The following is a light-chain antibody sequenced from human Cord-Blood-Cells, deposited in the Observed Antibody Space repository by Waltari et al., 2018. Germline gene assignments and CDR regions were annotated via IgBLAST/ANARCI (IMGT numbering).Light chain of an antibody. CDR2: DVS. CDR3: SSYTSSSTVV. V-gene: IGLV2-14*01. J-gene: IGLJ2*01. CDR1: NSDVGGYNY. Sequence: QSALTQPASVSGSPGQSIPIPCTGTNSDVGGYNYVSWYQQHPGKAPKLVIYDVSNRPSGVSNRFSGSKSGNTASLTISGLQAEDEADYYCSSYTSSSTVVFGGGTKLTVL.